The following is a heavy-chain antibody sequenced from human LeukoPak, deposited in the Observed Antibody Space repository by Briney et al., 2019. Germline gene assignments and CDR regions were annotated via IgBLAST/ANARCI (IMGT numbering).Heavy chain of an antibody. Sequence: GASVKVSCKASGYTFTGYYMHWVRQAPGQGLGWMGWINHNSGGTNYAQKFQGRVTMTRDTSISTAYMELSRLRSDDTAVYYCARVNYYDSSGYYNYWGQGTLVTVSS. CDR3: ARVNYYDSSGYYNY. D-gene: IGHD3-22*01. CDR1: GYTFTGYY. V-gene: IGHV1-2*02. J-gene: IGHJ4*02. CDR2: INHNSGGT.